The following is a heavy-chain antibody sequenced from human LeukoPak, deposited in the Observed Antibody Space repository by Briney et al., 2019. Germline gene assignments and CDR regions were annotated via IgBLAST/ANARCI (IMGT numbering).Heavy chain of an antibody. Sequence: PGGSLRLSCAASGFTFSSYGMPWVRQAPGKGLEWVAVIWYDGSNKYYADSVKGRFTISRDNSKNTLYLQMNSLRAEDTAVYYCAKVGSSWLSYFDYWGQGTLVTVSS. J-gene: IGHJ4*02. V-gene: IGHV3-33*06. D-gene: IGHD6-13*01. CDR2: IWYDGSNK. CDR1: GFTFSSYG. CDR3: AKVGSSWLSYFDY.